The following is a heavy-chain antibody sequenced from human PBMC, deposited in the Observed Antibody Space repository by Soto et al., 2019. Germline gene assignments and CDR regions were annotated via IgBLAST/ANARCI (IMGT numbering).Heavy chain of an antibody. J-gene: IGHJ4*02. D-gene: IGHD3-10*01. CDR3: TTGDYYGSAPLYY. CDR2: IKSKTDGGTT. Sequence: EVQLVESGGGLVKPGGSLRLSCAASGFTFSNAWMNWVRQAPGKGLEWVGRIKSKTDGGTTDYAAPVKGRFTISRDDSKNTLYLQMNSLKTEDTAVYYCTTGDYYGSAPLYYWGQGTLVTVSS. CDR1: GFTFSNAW. V-gene: IGHV3-15*07.